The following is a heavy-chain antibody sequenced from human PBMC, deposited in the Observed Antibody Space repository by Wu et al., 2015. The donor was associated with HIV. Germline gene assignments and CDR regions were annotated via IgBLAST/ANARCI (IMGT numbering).Heavy chain of an antibody. Sequence: QVQLVQSGAEVKRPGASVKVSCKASGYTFSDYYMHWVRQAPGQGLEWMGWINPYSGGTDYAQKFQGRVTMTRDTSITTAYMELSSLRFDDTALYYCASGGSGTYLGLLNFWGQGTLVTVSS. V-gene: IGHV1-2*02. CDR1: GYTFSDYY. CDR2: INPYSGGT. D-gene: IGHD3-10*01. CDR3: ASGGSGTYLGLLNF. J-gene: IGHJ4*02.